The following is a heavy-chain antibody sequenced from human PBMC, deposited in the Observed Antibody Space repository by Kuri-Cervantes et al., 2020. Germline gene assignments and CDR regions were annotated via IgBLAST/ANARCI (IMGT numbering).Heavy chain of an antibody. V-gene: IGHV1-2*02. D-gene: IGHD5-24*01. Sequence: ASVHVSCKASGYTFTGYYMHWVRPAPGQGLEGMGWINPNSGGTNYAQKFQGRVTMTRDTSIRTAYMELSRLRSDDTAVYYCARDNTPEIPYNFDYWGQGTLVTVSS. CDR3: ARDNTPEIPYNFDY. J-gene: IGHJ4*02. CDR1: GYTFTGYY. CDR2: INPNSGGT.